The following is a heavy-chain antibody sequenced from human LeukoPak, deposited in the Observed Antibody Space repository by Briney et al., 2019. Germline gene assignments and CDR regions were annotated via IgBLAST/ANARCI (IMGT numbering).Heavy chain of an antibody. CDR1: GFTFSTYG. D-gene: IGHD1-26*01. J-gene: IGHJ4*02. V-gene: IGHV3-30*18. Sequence: GGSLRLSCAASGFTFSTYGMHWVRQAPGKGLEWVAIISSDGSNTYYTDSVKGRFTISRDNSKNTLYLQMSSLRVEDTAVYYCAKSKWERLLFTHSDYWGQGTLVTVSS. CDR3: AKSKWERLLFTHSDY. CDR2: ISSDGSNT.